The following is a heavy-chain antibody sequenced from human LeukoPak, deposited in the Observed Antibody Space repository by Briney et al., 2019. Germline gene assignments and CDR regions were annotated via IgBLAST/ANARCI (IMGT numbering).Heavy chain of an antibody. J-gene: IGHJ5*02. CDR3: ARGRGGYSSSPNWFDP. CDR1: GGSISNYY. V-gene: IGHV4-4*09. Sequence: SETLSLTCTVSGGSISNYYWNWIRQPPGKGLEWIGYIYTSGSTNYNPSLKSRVTISVDTSKNQFSLKLSSVTAADTAVYYCARGRGGYSSSPNWFDPWGQGTLVTVSS. CDR2: IYTSGST. D-gene: IGHD6-6*01.